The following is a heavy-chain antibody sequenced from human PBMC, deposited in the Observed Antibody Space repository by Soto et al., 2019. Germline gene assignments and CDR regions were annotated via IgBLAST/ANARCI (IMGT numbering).Heavy chain of an antibody. Sequence: QVQLQQWGAGLLKPSETLSLTCAVYGGSFSGYSWTWIRQPPGTGLEWIGDINHSGSTNYNPSLKSRVTMSVDTSKNQFSLKLTSVTAADTAVYYCARDKITGLFDYWGQGTLVTVSS. CDR3: ARDKITGLFDY. D-gene: IGHD2-8*02. J-gene: IGHJ4*02. CDR2: INHSGST. V-gene: IGHV4-34*01. CDR1: GGSFSGYS.